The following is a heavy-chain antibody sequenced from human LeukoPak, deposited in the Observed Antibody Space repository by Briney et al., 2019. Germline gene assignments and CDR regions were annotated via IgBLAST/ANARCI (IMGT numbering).Heavy chain of an antibody. CDR3: AREGLLWFGELPYFDY. D-gene: IGHD3-10*01. CDR1: GGSISSSNW. V-gene: IGHV4-4*02. Sequence: SETLSLTCAVSGGSISSSNWWSWVRQPPGKGLEWIGEIYHSGSTNYNPSLKSRVTISVDKSKNQFSLKLSSVTAADTAVYYCAREGLLWFGELPYFDYWGQGTLVTASS. J-gene: IGHJ4*02. CDR2: IYHSGST.